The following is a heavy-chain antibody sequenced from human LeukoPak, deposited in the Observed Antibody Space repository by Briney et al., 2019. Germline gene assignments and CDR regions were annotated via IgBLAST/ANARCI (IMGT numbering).Heavy chain of an antibody. V-gene: IGHV1-2*02. D-gene: IGHD3-10*01. J-gene: IGHJ4*02. CDR1: GYTFTDSY. CDR2: INPKTGGT. Sequence: GASVKVSCKASGYTFTDSYMHWVRQAPGQGLEWMGWINPKTGGTNYAQRFQGRVTMTRDTSIRTAYMELNSLRSDDTAVYYCARDGRLTIFVRGIITEDSPPKNWGQGTLVTVSS. CDR3: ARDGRLTIFVRGIITEDSPPKN.